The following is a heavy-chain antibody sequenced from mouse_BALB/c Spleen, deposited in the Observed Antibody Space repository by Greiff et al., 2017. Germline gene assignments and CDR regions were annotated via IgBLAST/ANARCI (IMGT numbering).Heavy chain of an antibody. CDR2: IDPSDSYT. Sequence: VKLQQPGAELVKPGASVKMSCKASGYTFTSYWMHWVKQRPGQGLEWIGVIDPSDSYTSYNQKFKGKATLTVDTSSSTAYMQLSSLTSEDSAVYYCTNYDYSYWYFDVWGAGTTVTVSS. V-gene: IGHV1S127*01. J-gene: IGHJ1*01. CDR3: TNYDYSYWYFDV. D-gene: IGHD2-4*01. CDR1: GYTFTSYW.